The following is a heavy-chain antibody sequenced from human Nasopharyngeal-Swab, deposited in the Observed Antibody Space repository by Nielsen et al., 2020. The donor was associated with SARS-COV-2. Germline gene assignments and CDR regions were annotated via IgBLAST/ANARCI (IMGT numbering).Heavy chain of an antibody. D-gene: IGHD6-19*01. CDR1: GGSFSGYY. J-gene: IGHJ6*02. CDR3: ARGEYSSGWGYYYYYGMDA. V-gene: IGHV4-34*01. Sequence: SETLSLTCAVYGGSFSGYYWSWIRQPPGKGLEWIGEINHSGSTNYNPSLKSRVTISVDTSKNQFSLKLSSVTAADTAVYYCARGEYSSGWGYYYYYGMDAWGQGTTVTVSS. CDR2: INHSGST.